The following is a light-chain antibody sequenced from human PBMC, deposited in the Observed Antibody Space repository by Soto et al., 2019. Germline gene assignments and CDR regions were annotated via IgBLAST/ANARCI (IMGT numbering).Light chain of an antibody. Sequence: DIQMTQSPSSLSASVGDRVTITCRAGQDINIYLAWYQQKPGKVPKLLISAASTLQSGVPSRFSGSGSGTDFTLTISSLQPEDVATYYCQKYYGAPLTFGGGTKVEIK. V-gene: IGKV1-27*01. J-gene: IGKJ4*01. CDR2: AAS. CDR3: QKYYGAPLT. CDR1: QDINIY.